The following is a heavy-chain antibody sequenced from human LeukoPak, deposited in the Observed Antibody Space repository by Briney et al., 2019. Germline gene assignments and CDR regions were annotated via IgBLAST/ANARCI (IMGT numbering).Heavy chain of an antibody. CDR1: GYSFTSYW. Sequence: LGESLKISCKGSGYSFTSYWIGWVRQMPGKGLEWMGIIYPGDSDTRYSPSFQGQVTISADKSISTAYLQWSSLEASDTAMYYCARLPYCGGDCSYYFDYWGQGTLVTVSS. J-gene: IGHJ4*02. D-gene: IGHD2-21*01. V-gene: IGHV5-51*01. CDR2: IYPGDSDT. CDR3: ARLPYCGGDCSYYFDY.